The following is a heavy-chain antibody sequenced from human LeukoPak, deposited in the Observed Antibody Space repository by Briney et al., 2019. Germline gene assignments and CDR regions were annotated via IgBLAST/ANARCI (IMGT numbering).Heavy chain of an antibody. CDR3: ARARRDVVVITTPFEY. V-gene: IGHV3-48*03. D-gene: IGHD3-22*01. CDR2: ISSSGSTI. Sequence: GGSLRLSCAASGFTLSSYEMNWVRQAPGKGLEWVSYISSSGSTIYYADSVKGRFTISRDNAKNSLYLQMNSLRAEDTAVYYCARARRDVVVITTPFEYWGQGTLVTVSS. CDR1: GFTLSSYE. J-gene: IGHJ4*02.